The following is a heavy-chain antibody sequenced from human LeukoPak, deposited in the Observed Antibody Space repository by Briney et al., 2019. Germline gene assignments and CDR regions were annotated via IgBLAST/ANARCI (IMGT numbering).Heavy chain of an antibody. CDR1: GFTFSSYW. Sequence: SGGSLRLSCAASGFTFSSYWMHWVRQAPGKGLVWVSRINSDGGSASYADSVKGRFTISRDNAKNTLYLQMNSLRAEDTALYYCARGPPGNSFFDSSGQGALVTVSS. D-gene: IGHD4-23*01. V-gene: IGHV3-74*01. J-gene: IGHJ4*02. CDR3: ARGPPGNSFFDS. CDR2: INSDGGSA.